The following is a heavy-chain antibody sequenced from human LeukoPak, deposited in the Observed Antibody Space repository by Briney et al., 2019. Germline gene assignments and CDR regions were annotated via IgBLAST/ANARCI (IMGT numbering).Heavy chain of an antibody. Sequence: GGSLRLSCAASGFTFSTYRMNWVRQAPGKGLEWVSVIYSGGGTNYADSVKGRFTISRDNSKNTLYLQLNSLRAEDTAVYYCARDLYSSGPWGQGTLVTVSS. CDR2: IYSGGGT. CDR3: ARDLYSSGP. CDR1: GFTFSTYR. V-gene: IGHV3-66*01. D-gene: IGHD3-22*01. J-gene: IGHJ5*02.